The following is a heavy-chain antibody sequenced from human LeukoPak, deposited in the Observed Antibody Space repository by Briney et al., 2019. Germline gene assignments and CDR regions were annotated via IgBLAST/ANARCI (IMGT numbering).Heavy chain of an antibody. D-gene: IGHD6-13*01. CDR3: ARDEFGAAGSFVSFDY. J-gene: IGHJ4*02. CDR2: INPNSGGT. V-gene: IGHV1-2*02. CDR1: GYTFTGYY. Sequence: GASVKVSCKASGYTFTGYYMHWVRQAPGQGLEWMGWINPNSGGTNYAQKFQGRVTMTRDTSISTAYMELSRLRSDDTAVYYCARDEFGAAGSFVSFDYWGQGTLVTVSS.